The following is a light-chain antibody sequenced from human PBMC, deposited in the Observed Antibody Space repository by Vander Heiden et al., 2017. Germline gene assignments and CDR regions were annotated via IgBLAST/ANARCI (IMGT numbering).Light chain of an antibody. CDR3: QQYINWPLT. J-gene: IGKJ4*01. CDR1: QSVSAR. CDR2: DAT. Sequence: EIVFTQSPGTLSLSPGERATLSCRASQSVSARLAWYQHKPGQAPKLLIFDATNRATGIPARFSGSGSGTDFTLTISSLAPEDFAVYYCQQYINWPLTFGGGTKVEIK. V-gene: IGKV3-11*01.